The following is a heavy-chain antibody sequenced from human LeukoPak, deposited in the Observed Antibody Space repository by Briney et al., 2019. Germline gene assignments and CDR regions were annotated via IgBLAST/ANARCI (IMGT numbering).Heavy chain of an antibody. Sequence: PGGSLRLSCAASGFTVSGNYMIWVRQAPGKGLEWVSHIYTGGSTYYADSVKGRFTISRDNAKNSLYLQMNSLRAEDTAVCYCVRDNPRQQGFAYWGQGTLVTVSS. CDR3: VRDNPRQQGFAY. CDR1: GFTVSGNY. CDR2: IYTGGST. V-gene: IGHV3-53*01. J-gene: IGHJ4*02. D-gene: IGHD6-13*01.